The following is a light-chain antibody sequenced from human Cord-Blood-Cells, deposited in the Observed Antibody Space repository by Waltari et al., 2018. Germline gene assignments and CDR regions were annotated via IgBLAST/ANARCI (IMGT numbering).Light chain of an antibody. Sequence: QSALTQPPSASGSHGQSVTISCRGTSSDAGGYNYLSWYQQHPGKAPKLMIYEVSKRPSGVPDRFSGSKSGNTASLTVSGLQAEDEADYYCSSYAGSNNLVFGGGTKLTVL. CDR1: SSDAGGYNY. J-gene: IGLJ2*01. CDR3: SSYAGSNNLV. CDR2: EVS. V-gene: IGLV2-8*01.